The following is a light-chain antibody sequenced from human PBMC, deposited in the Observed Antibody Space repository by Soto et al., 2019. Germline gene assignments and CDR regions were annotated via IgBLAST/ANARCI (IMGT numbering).Light chain of an antibody. J-gene: IGLJ3*02. V-gene: IGLV1-51*01. Sequence: QSVLTQPPSVSAAPGQTVTISCSGSSSNIGNNYVSWYQQLPGTAPKLLIYDNKKRPSGIPDRFSGSKSGTSATLGITGLQTGDEADYYCGTWDSSLSAGVFGGGTKLTVL. CDR1: SSNIGNNY. CDR2: DNK. CDR3: GTWDSSLSAGV.